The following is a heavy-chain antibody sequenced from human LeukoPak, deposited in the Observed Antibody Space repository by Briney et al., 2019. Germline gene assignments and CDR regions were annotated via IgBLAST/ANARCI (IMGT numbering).Heavy chain of an antibody. V-gene: IGHV4-59*08. CDR2: IYYSGIT. J-gene: IGHJ5*02. CDR3: ARRMSPGGWFEP. Sequence: SETLSLTCTVSGGAITAYYWSWLRQPPRKGLEWIGYIYYSGITNYNPSLKSRVTMSVGTSKNHFYPKLSSVTAADTAVYFCARRMSPGGWFEPWGQGTLVTVSS. D-gene: IGHD4-23*01. CDR1: GGAITAYY.